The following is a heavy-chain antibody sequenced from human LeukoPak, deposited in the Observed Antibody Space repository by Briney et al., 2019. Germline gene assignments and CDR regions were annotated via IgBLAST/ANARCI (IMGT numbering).Heavy chain of an antibody. Sequence: ASVKVSCKASGYTFTGYYMHWVRQAPGQGLEWMGWINPNSGGTNYAQKFQGRVTMTRDTSISTAYMELSRLRSDDTAVYYCARAGYSSSWYSGGDYWGQGTLVTVSS. J-gene: IGHJ4*02. CDR2: INPNSGGT. V-gene: IGHV1-2*02. CDR3: ARAGYSSSWYSGGDY. CDR1: GYTFTGYY. D-gene: IGHD6-13*01.